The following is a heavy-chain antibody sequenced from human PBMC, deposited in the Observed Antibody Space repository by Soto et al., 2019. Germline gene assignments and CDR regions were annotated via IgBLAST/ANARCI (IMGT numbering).Heavy chain of an antibody. J-gene: IGHJ4*02. V-gene: IGHV3-23*01. CDR1: GFTFSSYA. CDR2: ISGSGGST. Sequence: PGGSLRLSCAASGFTFSSYAMSWVRQAPGKGLEWVSAISGSGGSTYYADSVKGRFTISRDNSKNTLYLQMNSLRAEDTAVYYCAKGRYYDSSGYYEYWGQGTLVTVPQ. D-gene: IGHD3-22*01. CDR3: AKGRYYDSSGYYEY.